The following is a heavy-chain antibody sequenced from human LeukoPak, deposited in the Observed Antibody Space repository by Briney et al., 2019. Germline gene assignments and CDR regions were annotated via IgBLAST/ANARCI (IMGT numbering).Heavy chain of an antibody. D-gene: IGHD3-9*01. J-gene: IGHJ4*02. Sequence: ASVKVSCKASGGTFSSYAISWVRQAPGQGLEWMGGIIPIFGTANYAQKFQGRVTITTDESTSTAYMELSSLTSGDTAIYYCARGGADYDILSDLYLGYWGQGTLVTVSS. CDR3: ARGGADYDILSDLYLGY. CDR2: IIPIFGTA. CDR1: GGTFSSYA. V-gene: IGHV1-69*05.